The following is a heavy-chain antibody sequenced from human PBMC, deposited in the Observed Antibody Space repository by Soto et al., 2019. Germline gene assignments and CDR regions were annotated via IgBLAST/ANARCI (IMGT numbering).Heavy chain of an antibody. Sequence: LRLSCAASGFTFSSYWMSWVRQAPGKGLEWVANIKQDGSEKYYVDSVKGRFTISRDNAKNSLYLQMNSLRAEDTAVYYCARALRDYYYDSSGYYLGFDYWGQGTLVTVSS. J-gene: IGHJ4*02. CDR3: ARALRDYYYDSSGYYLGFDY. CDR2: IKQDGSEK. V-gene: IGHV3-7*01. CDR1: GFTFSSYW. D-gene: IGHD3-22*01.